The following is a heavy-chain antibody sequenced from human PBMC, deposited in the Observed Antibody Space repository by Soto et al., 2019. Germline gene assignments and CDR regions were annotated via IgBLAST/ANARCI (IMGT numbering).Heavy chain of an antibody. CDR3: ARGGSTRYCSGGSCYAGAFDI. CDR1: GGSFRGYY. V-gene: IGHV4-34*01. CDR2: INHSGST. J-gene: IGHJ3*02. D-gene: IGHD2-15*01. Sequence: PSETLSLTCAVYGGSFRGYYWSWIRQPPGKGLEWIGEINHSGSTNYNPSLKSRVTISVDTSKNQFSLKLSSVTAADTAVYYCARGGSTRYCSGGSCYAGAFDIWGQGTMVTV.